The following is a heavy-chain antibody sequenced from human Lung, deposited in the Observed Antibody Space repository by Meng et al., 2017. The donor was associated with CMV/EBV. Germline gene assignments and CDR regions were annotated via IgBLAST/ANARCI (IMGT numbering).Heavy chain of an antibody. V-gene: IGHV3-30*02. Sequence: SCAASGFNFDYYGMHWVRQTPGKGLEWVAFIRHDGTNKFYGDSVKGRFTISRDNSKNTVYLQMNSLRPEETAIYYCAKDLLLFGGANAYFDCWGQGNLV. J-gene: IGHJ4*02. D-gene: IGHD3-16*01. CDR2: IRHDGTNK. CDR3: AKDLLLFGGANAYFDC. CDR1: GFNFDYYG.